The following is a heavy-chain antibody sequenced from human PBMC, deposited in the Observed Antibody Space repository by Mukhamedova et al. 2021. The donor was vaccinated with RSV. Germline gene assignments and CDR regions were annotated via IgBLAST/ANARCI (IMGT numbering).Heavy chain of an antibody. J-gene: IGHJ4*02. CDR2: ISSSSSYI. D-gene: IGHD6-13*01. CDR3: ARGAAAYDY. Sequence: MNWVRQAPGKGLEWVSSISSSSSYIYYADSVKGRFTIPRDNAKNSLYRQRNSLRAEDTAVYYCARGAAAYDYWGKGTLVTVSS. V-gene: IGHV3-21*01.